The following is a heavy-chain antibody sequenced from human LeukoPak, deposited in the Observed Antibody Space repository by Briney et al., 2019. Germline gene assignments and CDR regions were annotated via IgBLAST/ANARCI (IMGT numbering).Heavy chain of an antibody. CDR3: AKAVGSSGYFSRDAFDI. J-gene: IGHJ3*02. Sequence: GGSLRLSYAPSGFTFSSYAMSWVRQAPGKGLEWVAVISGGGSGTYYADSVSGRFTISRDNSKNTVYLQMNSLRAEDTAIYYCAKAVGSSGYFSRDAFDIWGQGTMVTVSS. CDR2: ISGGGSGT. D-gene: IGHD3-22*01. V-gene: IGHV3-23*01. CDR1: GFTFSSYA.